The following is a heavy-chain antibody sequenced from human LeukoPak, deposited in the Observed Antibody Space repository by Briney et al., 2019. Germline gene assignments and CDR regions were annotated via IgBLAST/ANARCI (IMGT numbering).Heavy chain of an antibody. Sequence: SGTLSLTCALSGGSISNSNYYWGWIRQSPVKGLEWIGSIYYSGNTYYNPSLKSRVTTSVDRTKNQFSLKLSSVTAIDTAVYYCARGRDSRGYQFMGFDSWGQGNLVTVSS. J-gene: IGHJ4*02. CDR2: IYYSGNT. D-gene: IGHD3-22*01. CDR3: ARGRDSRGYQFMGFDS. CDR1: GGSISNSNYY. V-gene: IGHV4-39*01.